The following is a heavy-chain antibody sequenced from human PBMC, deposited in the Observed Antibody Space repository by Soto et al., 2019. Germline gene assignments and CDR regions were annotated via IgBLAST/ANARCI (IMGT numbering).Heavy chain of an antibody. D-gene: IGHD3-10*02. Sequence: LRRSCAATGFTFTAYWVHWVRQAPGKGLEWVARFKSDGSGTTYTDSVKGRFSISRDNAKNTVYLQMDNLRVEDTAVYYCGRNAIFVRGVPDEYWGQGTPVTVS. CDR1: GFTFTAYW. CDR3: GRNAIFVRGVPDEY. J-gene: IGHJ4*02. V-gene: IGHV3-74*03. CDR2: FKSDGSGT.